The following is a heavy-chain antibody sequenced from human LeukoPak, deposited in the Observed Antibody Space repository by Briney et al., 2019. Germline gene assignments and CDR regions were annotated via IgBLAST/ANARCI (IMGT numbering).Heavy chain of an antibody. CDR1: EGTFSSYA. CDR2: IIPIFGTA. V-gene: IGHV1-69*01. J-gene: IGHJ4*02. Sequence: SVKVSCKASEGTFSSYAISWVRQAPGQGLEWMGGIIPIFGTANYAQKFQGRVTITADESTSTAYMELSSLRSEDTAVYYCARAFYDILTGYATPIGYWGQGTLVTVSS. D-gene: IGHD3-9*01. CDR3: ARAFYDILTGYATPIGY.